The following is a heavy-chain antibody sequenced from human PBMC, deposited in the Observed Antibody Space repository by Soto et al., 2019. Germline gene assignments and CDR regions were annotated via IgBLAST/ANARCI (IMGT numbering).Heavy chain of an antibody. J-gene: IGHJ6*02. CDR2: INPSGGST. V-gene: IGHV1-46*01. CDR1: GYTFTSYY. CDR3: ARDRVLRYFDLIQDWSYEYYGMDV. D-gene: IGHD3-9*01. Sequence: GASVKVSCKASGYTFTSYYMHWVRQAPGQGLEWMGIINPSGGSTSYAQKFQGRVTMTRDTSTSTVYMELSSLRSEDTAVYYCARDRVLRYFDLIQDWSYEYYGMDVWGQGTTVTVSS.